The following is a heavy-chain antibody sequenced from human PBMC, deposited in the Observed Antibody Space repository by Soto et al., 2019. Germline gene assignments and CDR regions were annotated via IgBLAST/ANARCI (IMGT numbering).Heavy chain of an antibody. CDR1: GYTFTSYA. V-gene: IGHV1-3*01. Sequence: ASVKVSCKASGYTFTSYAMHWVRQAPGQRLEWMGWINAGNGNTKYSQKFQGRVTITRDTSASTAYMELSSLRSEDTAVYYCAWFYYDFWSGYYGGTDAFDIWGQGTMVTVSS. CDR3: AWFYYDFWSGYYGGTDAFDI. J-gene: IGHJ3*02. D-gene: IGHD3-3*01. CDR2: INAGNGNT.